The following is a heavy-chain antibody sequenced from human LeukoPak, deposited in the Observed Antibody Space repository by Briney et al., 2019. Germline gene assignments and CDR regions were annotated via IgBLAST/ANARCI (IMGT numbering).Heavy chain of an antibody. J-gene: IGHJ3*02. CDR1: GFTFSSYA. CDR3: AKDLILWFGELLDAFDI. V-gene: IGHV3-23*01. CDR2: ISGSGGST. D-gene: IGHD3-10*01. Sequence: GGSLRLSCAASGFTFSSYAMSWVRQAPGKGLVWVSAISGSGGSTYYADSVKGRFTISRDNSKNTLYLQMNSLRAEDTAVYYCAKDLILWFGELLDAFDIWGQGTMVTVSS.